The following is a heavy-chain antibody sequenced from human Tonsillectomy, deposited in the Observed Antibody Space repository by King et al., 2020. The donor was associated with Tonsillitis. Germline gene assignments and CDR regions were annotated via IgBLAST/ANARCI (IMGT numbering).Heavy chain of an antibody. CDR1: GYTFTSYD. V-gene: IGHV1-8*01. D-gene: IGHD3-3*01. CDR3: ARGDRFLEWSRGWFDP. J-gene: IGHJ5*02. Sequence: QLVQSGAEVKKPGASVKVSCKASGYTFTSYDINWVRQATGQGLEWMGWMNPNSGNTGCAQKFQGRVTMTRNTSISIAYMELSSLRSEDTAVYYCARGDRFLEWSRGWFDPWGQGTLVTVSS. CDR2: MNPNSGNT.